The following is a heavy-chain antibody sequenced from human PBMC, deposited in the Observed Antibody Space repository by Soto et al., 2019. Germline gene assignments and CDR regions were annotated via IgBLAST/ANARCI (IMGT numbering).Heavy chain of an antibody. D-gene: IGHD2-2*02. V-gene: IGHV3-21*01. CDR3: AREYTAWPLAYGLDV. J-gene: IGHJ6*02. CDR1: GFTFSTYS. CDR2: ISSRSDI. Sequence: SGGSLRLSCVGSGFTFSTYSINWVRQAPGKGLEWVSSISSRSDIYYADSVKGRFTISRDNAKNSVSLQMNSLRAEDTAVYYCAREYTAWPLAYGLDVWGQGTTVTVSS.